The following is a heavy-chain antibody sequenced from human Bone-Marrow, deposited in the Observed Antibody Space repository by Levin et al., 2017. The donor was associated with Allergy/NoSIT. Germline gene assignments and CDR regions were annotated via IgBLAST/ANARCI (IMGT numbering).Heavy chain of an antibody. V-gene: IGHV4-30-4*01. CDR3: ARGGTNYGDYDYYGMDV. CDR2: IYYSANT. D-gene: IGHD4-17*01. Sequence: NASETLSLTCTVSGGSISSDDYYWSWIRQPPGTGLEWIGFIYYSANTYYNPSLKSRLTISVDSSKSQFSLNLSSVTAADTAIYYCARGGTNYGDYDYYGMDVWGQGTTVTVSS. J-gene: IGHJ6*02. CDR1: GGSISSDDYY.